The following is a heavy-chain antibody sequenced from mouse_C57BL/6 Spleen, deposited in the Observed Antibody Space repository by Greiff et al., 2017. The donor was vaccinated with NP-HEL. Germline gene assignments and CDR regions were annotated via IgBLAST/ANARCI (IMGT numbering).Heavy chain of an antibody. V-gene: IGHV6-3*01. CDR1: GFTFSNYW. Sequence: EVKVEESGGGLVQPGGSMKLSCVASGFTFSNYWMNWVRQSPEKGLEWVAQIRLKSDNYATHYAESVKGRFTISRDDSKSSVYLQMNNLRAEDTGIYYCTGGLYYDIDYAMDYWGQGTSVTVSS. CDR2: IRLKSDNYAT. J-gene: IGHJ4*01. CDR3: TGGLYYDIDYAMDY. D-gene: IGHD2-4*01.